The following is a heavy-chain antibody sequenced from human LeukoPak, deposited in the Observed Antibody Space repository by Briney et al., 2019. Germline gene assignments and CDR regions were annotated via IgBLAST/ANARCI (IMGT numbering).Heavy chain of an antibody. CDR3: ARGCVGVQRNDWFDT. J-gene: IGHJ5*02. D-gene: IGHD2-2*01. V-gene: IGHV3-21*01. CDR1: GFTFTEYN. Sequence: GGSLRLSCVASGFTFTEYNMNWVRQAPGKGPEWVSSISTSSSDIYYADSVKGRFTMARDNAKNSLYLQMNSLRAEDSAVYYCARGCVGVQRNDWFDTWGQGALVTVS. CDR2: ISTSSSDI.